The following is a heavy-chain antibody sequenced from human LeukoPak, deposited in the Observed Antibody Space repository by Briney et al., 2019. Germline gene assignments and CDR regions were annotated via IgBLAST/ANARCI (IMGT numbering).Heavy chain of an antibody. Sequence: RGSLRLSCAASRFTFSHYWIHSVRQAPGKGLVWVAHIHSDGSSTTNADSVKGRYTTSRDNAKNTLLLQRDSLGAEDTAVYYCARGGDGYSEIDYWGQGTLVTVSS. J-gene: IGHJ4*02. CDR2: IHSDGSST. V-gene: IGHV3-74*01. CDR1: RFTFSHYW. CDR3: ARGGDGYSEIDY. D-gene: IGHD5-24*01.